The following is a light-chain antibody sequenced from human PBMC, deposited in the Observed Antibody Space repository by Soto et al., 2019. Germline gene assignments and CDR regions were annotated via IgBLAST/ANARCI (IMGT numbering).Light chain of an antibody. Sequence: ESVLTQSPGTLSLSPGERATLSCRASQSVSSTYLAWYQQKPGQAHRFLVYGASNRDTGIPDGFSGSGSGTDFTLTISRLEPEDFAVYYCQQYGGSRWTFGQGTKVDIK. CDR3: QQYGGSRWT. CDR2: GAS. J-gene: IGKJ1*01. CDR1: QSVSSTY. V-gene: IGKV3-20*01.